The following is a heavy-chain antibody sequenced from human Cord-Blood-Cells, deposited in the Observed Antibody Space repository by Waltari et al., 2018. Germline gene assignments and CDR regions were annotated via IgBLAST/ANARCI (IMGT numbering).Heavy chain of an antibody. CDR3: ARDRNWGYWYFDL. J-gene: IGHJ2*01. CDR2: IYHSGST. CDR1: GYSISSGYY. Sequence: QVQLQESGPGLVKPSETLSLTCAVSGYSISSGYYWGWIRQPPGKGLEWIGSIYHSGSTHYTPSLKGRVTISVHTSKNPLSLKLSSVTAADTAVYYCARDRNWGYWYFDLWGRGTLVTVSS. V-gene: IGHV4-38-2*02. D-gene: IGHD7-27*01.